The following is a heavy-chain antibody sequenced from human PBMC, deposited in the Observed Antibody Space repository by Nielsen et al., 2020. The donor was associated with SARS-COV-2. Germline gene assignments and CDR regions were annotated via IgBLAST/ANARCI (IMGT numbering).Heavy chain of an antibody. V-gene: IGHV3-9*01. Sequence: GGSLRLSCAASGFTFDDYAMHWVRQAPGKGLEWVSGISWNSGSIGYADSVKGRFTISRDNAKNSLYLQMNSLRAEGTALYYCAKPASSFDAFDIWGQGTMVTVSS. CDR3: AKPASSFDAFDI. CDR2: ISWNSGSI. J-gene: IGHJ3*02. D-gene: IGHD2-2*01. CDR1: GFTFDDYA.